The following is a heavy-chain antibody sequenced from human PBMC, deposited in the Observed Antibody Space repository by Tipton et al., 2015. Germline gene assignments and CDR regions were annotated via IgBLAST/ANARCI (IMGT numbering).Heavy chain of an antibody. J-gene: IGHJ4*02. Sequence: TLSLTCTVSGGSVSSGSYYWSWIRQPPGKGLEWIGYISFSDTTHYNPSLKSRITISLNTSKNQFSLKMSSVTAEGTAVYYCARDAWAGDTRGFYYIYWGRGTLVSVSS. V-gene: IGHV4-61*01. CDR1: GGSVSSGSYY. CDR2: ISFSDTT. D-gene: IGHD3-22*01. CDR3: ARDAWAGDTRGFYYIY.